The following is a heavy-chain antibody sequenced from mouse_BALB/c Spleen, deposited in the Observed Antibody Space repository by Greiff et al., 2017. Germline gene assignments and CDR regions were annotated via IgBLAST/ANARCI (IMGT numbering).Heavy chain of an antibody. Sequence: EVKLMESGGGLVKPGGSLKLSCAASGFTFSSYTMSWVRQTPEKRLEWVAYISNGGGSTYYPDTVKGRFTISRDNAKNTLYLQMSSLKSEDTAMYYCARHYYGSSPYYFDYWGQGTTLTVSS. J-gene: IGHJ2*01. CDR2: ISNGGGST. V-gene: IGHV5-12-2*01. D-gene: IGHD1-1*01. CDR1: GFTFSSYT. CDR3: ARHYYGSSPYYFDY.